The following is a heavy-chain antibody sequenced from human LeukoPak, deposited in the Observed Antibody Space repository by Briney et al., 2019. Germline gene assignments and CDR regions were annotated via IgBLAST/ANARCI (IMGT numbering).Heavy chain of an antibody. D-gene: IGHD3-3*02. Sequence: PGGSLRLSCAASGFIFSSYSMTWVRQAPGKGLEWVSSINHSGSDSYFADSVKGRFTISRDNERNTLYLQMSSLRAEDTAVYYCATFSESKPSDYWGQGTLVTVSS. J-gene: IGHJ4*02. CDR2: INHSGSDS. CDR3: ATFSESKPSDY. CDR1: GFIFSSYS. V-gene: IGHV3-21*01.